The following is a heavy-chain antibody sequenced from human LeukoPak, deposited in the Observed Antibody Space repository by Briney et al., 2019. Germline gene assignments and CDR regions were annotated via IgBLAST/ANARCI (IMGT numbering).Heavy chain of an antibody. CDR1: GGSFSGYY. CDR3: ARGQSNYNY. V-gene: IGHV4-34*01. D-gene: IGHD4-11*01. CDR2: INHSGST. Sequence: PSETLSLTCGVYGGSFSGYYWSWIRQPPGKGLEWIGEINHSGSTNYNPSLKSRVTISVDTSKNQFSLKLSSVTAADTAVYYCARGQSNYNYWGQGTLVTVS. J-gene: IGHJ4*02.